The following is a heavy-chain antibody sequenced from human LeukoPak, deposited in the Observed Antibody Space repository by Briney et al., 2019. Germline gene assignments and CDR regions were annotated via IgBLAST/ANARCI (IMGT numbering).Heavy chain of an antibody. Sequence: SETLSLTCTVSGGSISSGGYYWSWLRQHPGKGLEWIGYIYYSGSTYYNPSLKSRVTISVDTSKNQFSLKLSSVTAADTAVYYCARIGSSGSYNGFDYWGQGTLVTVSS. V-gene: IGHV4-31*03. D-gene: IGHD1-26*01. CDR2: IYYSGST. CDR3: ARIGSSGSYNGFDY. CDR1: GGSISSGGYY. J-gene: IGHJ5*01.